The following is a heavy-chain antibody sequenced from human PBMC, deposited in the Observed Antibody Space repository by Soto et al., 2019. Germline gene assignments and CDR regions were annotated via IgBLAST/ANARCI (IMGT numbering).Heavy chain of an antibody. CDR3: AVYGYGVSAAAY. CDR1: GLTFRNDW. Sequence: GGSLRLSCAGSGLTFRNDWRSWVRQAPGKGLECVANINQDGSERYYVDSVRGRFTISRDNVENSLYLQLNSLRPEDTAVYYCAVYGYGVSAAAYWGQGTLVTVYS. D-gene: IGHD4-17*01. J-gene: IGHJ4*02. V-gene: IGHV3-7*03. CDR2: INQDGSER.